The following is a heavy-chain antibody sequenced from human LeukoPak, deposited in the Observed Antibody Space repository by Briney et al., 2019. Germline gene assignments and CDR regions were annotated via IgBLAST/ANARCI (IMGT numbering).Heavy chain of an antibody. Sequence: ASVKGSCKAARCTGTSYGISWVRQAPGQELDWMGCISAYNGNTNYVQKLQGRVTMTTDTSTSTAYMELRSLRSDDTAVYYCARDLASGPKAEYTRVGWFDPWGQGTLVTVSS. CDR2: ISAYNGNT. D-gene: IGHD4-23*01. CDR1: RCTGTSYG. V-gene: IGHV1-18*04. J-gene: IGHJ5*02. CDR3: ARDLASGPKAEYTRVGWFDP.